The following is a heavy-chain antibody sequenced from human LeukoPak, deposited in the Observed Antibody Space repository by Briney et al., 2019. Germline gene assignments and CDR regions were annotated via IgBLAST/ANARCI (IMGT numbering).Heavy chain of an antibody. CDR3: AREGWGTAYCGGDCYRGGFDY. D-gene: IGHD2-21*02. CDR2: ISAYNGNT. CDR1: GYTFTSYG. Sequence: GASVKVSCKASGYTFTSYGISWVRQAPGQGLEWMGWISAYNGNTNYAQKLQGRVTMTTDTSTSTAYMKLRSLRSDDTAVYYCAREGWGTAYCGGDCYRGGFDYWGQGTLVTVSS. J-gene: IGHJ4*02. V-gene: IGHV1-18*01.